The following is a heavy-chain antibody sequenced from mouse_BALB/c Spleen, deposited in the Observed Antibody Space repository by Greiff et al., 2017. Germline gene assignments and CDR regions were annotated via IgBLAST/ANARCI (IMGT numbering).Heavy chain of an antibody. J-gene: IGHJ4*01. CDR2: INPSTGYT. D-gene: IGHD2-3*01. Sequence: QVHVKQSGAELAKPGASVKMSCKASGYTFTSYWMHWVKQRPGQGLEWIGYINPSTGYTEYNQKFKDKATLTADKSSSTAYMQLSSLTSEDSAVYYCARSGLLRAYYYAMDYWGQGTSVTVSS. CDR1: GYTFTSYW. CDR3: ARSGLLRAYYYAMDY. V-gene: IGHV1-7*01.